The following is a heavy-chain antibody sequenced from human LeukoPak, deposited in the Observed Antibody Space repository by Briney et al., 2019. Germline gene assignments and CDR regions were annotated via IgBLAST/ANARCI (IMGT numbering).Heavy chain of an antibody. J-gene: IGHJ6*04. CDR1: GFAFGGYE. CDR2: ISSGGSTI. CDR3: AELGITMIGGV. V-gene: IGHV3-48*03. Sequence: PGGSLRLSCAASGFAFGGYEMNWVRQAPGKGLEWVSYISSGGSTIHYADSVKGRFTISRDNTKKSLHLQMNSLRAEDTAVYYCAELGITMIGGVWGKGTTVTISS. D-gene: IGHD3-10*02.